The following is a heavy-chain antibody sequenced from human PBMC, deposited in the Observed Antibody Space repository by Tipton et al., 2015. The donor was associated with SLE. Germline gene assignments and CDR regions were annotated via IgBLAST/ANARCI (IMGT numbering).Heavy chain of an antibody. CDR3: AKSITIFGVAESAFDI. J-gene: IGHJ3*02. CDR1: GGSISSSSYY. D-gene: IGHD3-3*01. V-gene: IGHV4-61*05. Sequence: TLSLTCTVSGGSISSSSYYWGWIRQHPGKGLEWIGYIYYSGSTNDNPSLKSRVTISVDTSKNQFSLKLSSVTAADTAVYYCAKSITIFGVAESAFDIWGQGTMVTVSS. CDR2: IYYSGST.